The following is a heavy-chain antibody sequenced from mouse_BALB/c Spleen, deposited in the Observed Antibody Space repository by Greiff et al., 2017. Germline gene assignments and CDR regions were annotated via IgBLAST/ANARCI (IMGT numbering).Heavy chain of an antibody. V-gene: IGHV2-9*02. CDR3: AISYYGSSRVYAMDD. D-gene: IGHD1-1*01. Sequence: VQLQESGPGLVAPSQSLSITCTVSGFSLTSYGVHWVRQPPGKGLEWLGVIWAGGSTNYNSALMSRLSISKDNSKSQVFLKMNSLQTDDTAMYYCAISYYGSSRVYAMDDWGQGTSVTVSS. CDR1: GFSLTSYG. J-gene: IGHJ4*01. CDR2: IWAGGST.